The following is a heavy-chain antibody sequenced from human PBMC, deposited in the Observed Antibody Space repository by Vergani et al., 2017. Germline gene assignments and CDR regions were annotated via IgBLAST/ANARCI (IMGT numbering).Heavy chain of an antibody. CDR2: IYTSGST. D-gene: IGHD6-19*01. V-gene: IGHV4-61*02. CDR3: ARESSGWPYYYYYYGMDV. Sequence: QLQLQESGSGLVKPSQTLSLTCAVSGGSISSGSYYWSWIRQPAGKGLEWIGRIYTSGSTNYNPSLKSRVTISVDTSKNQFSLKLSSVPAADTAVYYCARESSGWPYYYYYYGMDVWGQGTTVTVSS. CDR1: GGSISSGSYY. J-gene: IGHJ6*02.